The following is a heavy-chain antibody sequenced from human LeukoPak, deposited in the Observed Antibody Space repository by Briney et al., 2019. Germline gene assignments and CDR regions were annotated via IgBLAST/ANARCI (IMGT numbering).Heavy chain of an antibody. J-gene: IGHJ3*02. CDR1: APSLSTHS. V-gene: IGHV3-21*01. D-gene: IGHD6-6*01. CDR3: AGDGVGALPGDAFDI. Sequence: PGPSPSPSCAASAPSLSTHSTNCVRQAPGKGMGWISFINLDGTDIHYGESVKGRFTISRDNAKNSLYLQMHTLRAEDTAVYYCAGDGVGALPGDAFDIWSQGTLVTVSS. CDR2: INLDGTDI.